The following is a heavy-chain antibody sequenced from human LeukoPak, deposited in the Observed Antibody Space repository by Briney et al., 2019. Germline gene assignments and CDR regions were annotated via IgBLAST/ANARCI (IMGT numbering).Heavy chain of an antibody. CDR2: IYPGDSDT. Sequence: HGESLKISCKGSGYSFTSYWIGWVRQMPGKGLGWMRIIYPGDSDTRYSPSFQGQVTISADKSISTAYLQWSSLKASDTAMYYCATHSKALYDYWGQGTLVTVSS. D-gene: IGHD2-2*02. CDR3: ATHSKALYDY. CDR1: GYSFTSYW. V-gene: IGHV5-51*01. J-gene: IGHJ4*02.